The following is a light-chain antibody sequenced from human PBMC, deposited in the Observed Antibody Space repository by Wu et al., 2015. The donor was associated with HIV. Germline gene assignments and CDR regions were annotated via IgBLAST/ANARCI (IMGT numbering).Light chain of an antibody. CDR1: QIIPSSH. J-gene: IGKJ3*01. Sequence: LTQSPDTLSLSPGETAILSCRASQIIPSSHLAWYQQKPGQAPRLLIYGAFSKATGIPDRFSGYMSAATDFTLAIFRLQPEDSAVYFCQHYGDSQFTFGRGTKVEI. CDR2: GAF. CDR3: QHYGDSQFT. V-gene: IGKV3-20*01.